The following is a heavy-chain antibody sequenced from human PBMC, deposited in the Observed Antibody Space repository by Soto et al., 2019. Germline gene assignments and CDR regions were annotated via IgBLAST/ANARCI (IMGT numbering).Heavy chain of an antibody. D-gene: IGHD2-2*01. J-gene: IGHJ6*02. Sequence: EVQLVESGGGLVQPGGSLRLSCAASGFTFSDHYMDWVRQAPGKGLEWVGSIRNKANSYTTEYAASVKGRFTISIDDSKNSLYLQMNSLKTEDTAVYYCARGVYCSSTSCYSDYYGMDVWGQGTTVTVSS. CDR2: IRNKANSYTT. CDR1: GFTFSDHY. CDR3: ARGVYCSSTSCYSDYYGMDV. V-gene: IGHV3-72*01.